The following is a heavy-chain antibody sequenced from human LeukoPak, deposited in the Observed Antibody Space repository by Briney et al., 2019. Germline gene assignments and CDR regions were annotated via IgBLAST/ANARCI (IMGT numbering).Heavy chain of an antibody. CDR2: INPSGGST. V-gene: IGHV1-46*01. CDR1: GYTFTSYY. D-gene: IGHD2-2*01. Sequence: ASVKVSCKASGYTFTSYYMHWVRQAPGQGLEWMGIINPSGGSTSYAQKFQGRVTMTRDMSTSTVYMELSSLRSEDTAVYYCARDFLRPTLDIVVVPAAMAYWGQGTLVTVSS. CDR3: ARDFLRPTLDIVVVPAAMAY. J-gene: IGHJ4*02.